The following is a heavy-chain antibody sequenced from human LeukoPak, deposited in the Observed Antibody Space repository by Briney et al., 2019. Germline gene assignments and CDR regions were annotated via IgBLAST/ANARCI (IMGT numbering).Heavy chain of an antibody. CDR1: GYSFTDYY. Sequence: AASVKVSCKASGYSFTDYYIYWVRQAPGQGLEWMGWIKPNSGDTNFAQRFQGRVTLTRDTSINTAYMDLSSLRSDDTAVYYCAGVPGNPLFDYWGQGTLVIVSS. J-gene: IGHJ4*02. CDR3: AGVPGNPLFDY. V-gene: IGHV1-2*02. CDR2: IKPNSGDT.